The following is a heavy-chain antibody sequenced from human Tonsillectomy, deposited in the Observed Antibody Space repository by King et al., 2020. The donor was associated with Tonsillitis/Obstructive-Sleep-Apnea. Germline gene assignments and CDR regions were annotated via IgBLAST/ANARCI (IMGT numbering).Heavy chain of an antibody. Sequence: VQLQQWGAGLLKPSETLSLTCAVYGGSFGGYYWSWIRQPPGKGLEWIGKINHSGSTNYNPSLKSRVTISVDTSKNQFSLKLSSVTAADTAVYYLASGGGRYDQQPYYYYYYMDVWGKGTTVTVSS. V-gene: IGHV4-34*01. CDR2: INHSGST. J-gene: IGHJ6*03. CDR3: ASGGGRYDQQPYYYYYYMDV. D-gene: IGHD5-12*01. CDR1: GGSFGGYY.